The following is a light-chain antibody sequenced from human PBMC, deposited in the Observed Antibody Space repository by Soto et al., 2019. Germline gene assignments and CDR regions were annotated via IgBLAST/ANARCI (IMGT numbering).Light chain of an antibody. J-gene: IGLJ2*01. CDR1: SSNIGAGYD. Sequence: QPVLTQPPSVSGAPGQRVTISCTGSSSNIGAGYDVHWYQQLPGTAPKLLIYCNINRPSGVPDQFSGSKSGTSASLAITGLQAEDEADYYCQSYDSSLSGYVVFGGGTKVTVL. V-gene: IGLV1-40*01. CDR3: QSYDSSLSGYVV. CDR2: CNI.